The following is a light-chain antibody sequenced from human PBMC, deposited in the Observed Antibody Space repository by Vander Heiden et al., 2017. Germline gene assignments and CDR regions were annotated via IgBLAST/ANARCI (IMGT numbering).Light chain of an antibody. J-gene: IGLJ2*01. CDR2: EVT. CDR3: CSYAGGSTLV. V-gene: IGLV2-23*02. Sequence: SPGLSITISCTGVSSDVGTYNLVSWYQQHPGKAPKVMIYEVTKRPSAVSTRFSGSKSGNTASLTIAGLQAEDEADYYCCSYAGGSTLVFGGGTKLTVL. CDR1: SSDVGTYNL.